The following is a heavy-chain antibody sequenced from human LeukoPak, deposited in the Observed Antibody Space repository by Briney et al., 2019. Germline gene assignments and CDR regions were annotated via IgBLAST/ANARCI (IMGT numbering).Heavy chain of an antibody. CDR3: ARAVPAAIRAFDI. CDR2: INPNSGGT. D-gene: IGHD2-2*02. CDR1: GYTFTGYY. J-gene: IGHJ3*02. V-gene: IGHV1-2*02. Sequence: GASVKVSCKASGYTFTGYYMHWVRQAPGQGLEWMGWINPNSGGTNYAQKFQGRVTMARDTSISTAYMELSRLRSDDTAVYYCARAVPAAIRAFDIWGQGTMVTVSS.